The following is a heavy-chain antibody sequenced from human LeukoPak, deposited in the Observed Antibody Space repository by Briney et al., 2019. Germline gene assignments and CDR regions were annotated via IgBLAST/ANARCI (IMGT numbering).Heavy chain of an antibody. CDR1: GFTFSSYG. CDR3: ARDKMGSSGPFDY. J-gene: IGHJ4*02. D-gene: IGHD3-22*01. CDR2: IWYDGSNK. V-gene: IGHV3-33*01. Sequence: PGRSLRLSCAASGFTFSSYGMHWVRQAPGKGLEWVAVIWYDGSNKYHADSVKGRFTISRDNSKNTLYLQMNSLRTEDTAVYYCARDKMGSSGPFDYWGQGTLVTVSS.